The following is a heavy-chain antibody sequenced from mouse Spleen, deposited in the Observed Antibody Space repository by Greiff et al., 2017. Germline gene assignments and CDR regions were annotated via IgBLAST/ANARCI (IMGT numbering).Heavy chain of an antibody. Sequence: QVQLKESGPGLVAPSQSLSITCTVSGFSLTNYAVHWVRQSPGKGLEWLGVIWSDGSTDYNAAFISRLSISKDNSKSQVFFKMNSLQADDTAIYYCARKRIYYDYDWYFDVWGAGTTVTVSS. V-gene: IGHV2-4-1*01. CDR1: GFSLTNYA. CDR2: IWSDGST. J-gene: IGHJ1*01. CDR3: ARKRIYYDYDWYFDV. D-gene: IGHD2-4*01.